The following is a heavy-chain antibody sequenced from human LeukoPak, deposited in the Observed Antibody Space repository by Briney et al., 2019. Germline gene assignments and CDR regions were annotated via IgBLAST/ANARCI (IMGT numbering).Heavy chain of an antibody. V-gene: IGHV3-53*01. J-gene: IGHJ4*02. Sequence: GGSLRLSCAASGFTVSSNYMSWVRQAPGKGLEWVSVIYSGDSTYHADSVKGRFTISRDNPKNTLYLQMNSLRAEDTAVYYCARVWYYDSSGYSTYFDYWGQGTLVTVSS. CDR2: IYSGDST. CDR1: GFTVSSNY. D-gene: IGHD3-22*01. CDR3: ARVWYYDSSGYSTYFDY.